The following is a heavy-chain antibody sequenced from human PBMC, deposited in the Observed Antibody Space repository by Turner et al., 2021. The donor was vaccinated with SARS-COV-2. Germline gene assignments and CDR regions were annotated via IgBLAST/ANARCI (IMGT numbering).Heavy chain of an antibody. V-gene: IGHV4-59*04. CDR2: IYYSGST. CDR3: AGEVVVLTTTHYGMDV. J-gene: IGHJ6*02. CDR1: GGSISSYY. Sequence: QVQLQESGPGLVKPSETLSLTCTVSGGSISSYYWSWIRQPPGKGLEWIGYIYYSGSTYYNPSLKSRVTISVDTSKNQFSLKLSSVTAADTAVYYCAGEVVVLTTTHYGMDVWGQGTTVTVSS. D-gene: IGHD1-26*01.